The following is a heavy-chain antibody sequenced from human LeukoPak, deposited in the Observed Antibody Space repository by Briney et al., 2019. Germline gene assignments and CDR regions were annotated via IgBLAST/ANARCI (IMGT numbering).Heavy chain of an antibody. J-gene: IGHJ5*02. CDR3: AREASRYFDWSLPGAWFDP. D-gene: IGHD3-9*01. V-gene: IGHV4-30-2*01. CDR2: IYHSGST. Sequence: SETLSLTCAVSGGSISSGGYSWSWIRQPPGKGLEWIGYIYHSGSTYYNPSLKSRVTISVDRPKNQFSLKLSSVTAADTAVYYCAREASRYFDWSLPGAWFDPWGQGTLVTVSS. CDR1: GGSISSGGYS.